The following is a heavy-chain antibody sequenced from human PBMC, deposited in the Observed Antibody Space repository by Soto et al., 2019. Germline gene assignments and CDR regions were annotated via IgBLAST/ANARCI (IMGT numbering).Heavy chain of an antibody. CDR2: ISGSGGST. Sequence: GWSLRLSCAASGFTFSSYAMSWVRQAPGKGLEWVSAISGSGGSTYYADSVKGRFTISRDNSKNTLYLQMNSLRAEDTAVYYCAKTYYYGSGSYYNHYFDYWGQGTLVTVSS. CDR3: AKTYYYGSGSYYNHYFDY. J-gene: IGHJ4*02. CDR1: GFTFSSYA. V-gene: IGHV3-23*01. D-gene: IGHD3-10*01.